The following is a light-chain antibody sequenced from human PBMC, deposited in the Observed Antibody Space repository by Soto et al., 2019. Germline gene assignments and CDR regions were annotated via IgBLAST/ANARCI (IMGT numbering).Light chain of an antibody. Sequence: EIVLTQSPGTLSLSPGERATLSCGASQNIDSNYLAWYQQKPGQAPRLLIYGASRRATGIPDRFSGSGSGTDFTLTISRLEPEDFAVYFCQQYVRSPLTLGQGTKVDIK. V-gene: IGKV3-20*01. CDR2: GAS. CDR1: QNIDSNY. J-gene: IGKJ1*01. CDR3: QQYVRSPLT.